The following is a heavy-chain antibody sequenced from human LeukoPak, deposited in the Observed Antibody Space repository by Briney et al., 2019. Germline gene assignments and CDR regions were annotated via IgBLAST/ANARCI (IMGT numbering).Heavy chain of an antibody. V-gene: IGHV3-48*03. CDR2: ISSSGSTI. CDR3: ARDLGDYAELFYFDY. Sequence: PGGSLRLSCAASGFTFSSYEMNWVRQAPGKGLEWVSYISSSGSTIYYADSVKGRFTISRDNAKNSLYLQMNSLRSDDTAVYYCARDLGDYAELFYFDYWGQGTLVTVSS. CDR1: GFTFSSYE. J-gene: IGHJ4*02. D-gene: IGHD3-16*01.